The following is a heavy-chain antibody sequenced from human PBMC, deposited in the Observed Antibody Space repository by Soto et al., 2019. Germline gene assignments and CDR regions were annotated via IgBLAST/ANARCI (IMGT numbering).Heavy chain of an antibody. V-gene: IGHV3-21*01. Sequence: EVQLVESGGGLVKPGGSLRLSCVASGFTFSSYSMNWVRQAPGKGLEWVASISSSSAYIYYADSVKGRFTISRDNAKNSLYLHMNSVRAEASAVFFCARDELVVGSWGQGTLVTVSS. CDR2: ISSSSAYI. CDR1: GFTFSSYS. D-gene: IGHD6-13*01. J-gene: IGHJ4*02. CDR3: ARDELVVGS.